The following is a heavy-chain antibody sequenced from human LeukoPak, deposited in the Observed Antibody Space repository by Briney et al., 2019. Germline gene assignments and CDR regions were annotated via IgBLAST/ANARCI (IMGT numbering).Heavy chain of an antibody. D-gene: IGHD5-12*01. J-gene: IGHJ4*02. CDR1: GFTFSSYA. Sequence: GGSLRLSCAASGFTFSSYAMHWVRQAPGKGLEWVAVISYDGSNKYYADSVKGRFTISRDNSKNTLCLQMNSLRAEDTAVYYCARPDDIVATITYFDYWGQGTLVTVSS. CDR3: ARPDDIVATITYFDY. CDR2: ISYDGSNK. V-gene: IGHV3-30-3*01.